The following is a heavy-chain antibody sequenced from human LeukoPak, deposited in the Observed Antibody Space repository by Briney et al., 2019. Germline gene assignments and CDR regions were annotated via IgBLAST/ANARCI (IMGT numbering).Heavy chain of an antibody. CDR3: ARDGLTIFGVGDVS. D-gene: IGHD3-3*01. CDR2: INPNSGGT. V-gene: IGHV1-2*02. Sequence: KPGASVNVSCQASGSTFTGYYMHWVRQPPGQGLEWMGWINPNSGGTNYAQKFQGRVTMTRDTSISTAYMELSRLRSDDTAVYYCARDGLTIFGVGDVSWGQGTLVTVSS. CDR1: GSTFTGYY. J-gene: IGHJ4*02.